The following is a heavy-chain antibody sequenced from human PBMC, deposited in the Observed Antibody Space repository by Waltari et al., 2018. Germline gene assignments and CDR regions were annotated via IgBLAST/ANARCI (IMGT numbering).Heavy chain of an antibody. D-gene: IGHD3-3*01. CDR1: GFTFSSYG. CDR3: AKGRFLEWLFLSAFDY. V-gene: IGHV3-30*18. J-gene: IGHJ4*02. CDR2: ISYDGSNK. Sequence: QVQLVESGGGVVQPGRSLRLSCAASGFTFSSYGMHWVRQAPGKGLEWVAVISYDGSNKYYADSVKGRFTISRDNSKNTLYLQMNSLRAEDTAVYYCAKGRFLEWLFLSAFDYWGQGTLVTVSS.